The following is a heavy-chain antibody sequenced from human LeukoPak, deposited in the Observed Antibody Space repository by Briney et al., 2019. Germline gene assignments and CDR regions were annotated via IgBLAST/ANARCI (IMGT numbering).Heavy chain of an antibody. CDR3: TRHAGDY. CDR1: GFTISGSA. CDR2: IRSKANSYAT. D-gene: IGHD6-13*01. V-gene: IGHV3-73*01. J-gene: IGHJ4*02. Sequence: GGSLRLSCAASGFTISGSAINWVRQASGKGLEWVGRIRSKANSYATAYAASVKGRFTISRDDSKNAAYLQMNSLKTEDTAVYYCTRHAGDYWGQGTLVTVSS.